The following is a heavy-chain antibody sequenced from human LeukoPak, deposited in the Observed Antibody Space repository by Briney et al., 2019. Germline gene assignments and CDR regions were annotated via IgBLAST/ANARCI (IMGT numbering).Heavy chain of an antibody. CDR1: GFTFSSYD. Sequence: PGGSLRLSCAASGFTFSSYDMHWVRQATGKGLEWVPAIGTAGDTYYPGSVKGRFTISRENAKNSLYLQMNSLRAGDTAVYYCARGASLRHFDYWGQGTLVTVSS. CDR3: ARGASLRHFDY. D-gene: IGHD5/OR15-5a*01. V-gene: IGHV3-13*01. CDR2: IGTAGDT. J-gene: IGHJ4*02.